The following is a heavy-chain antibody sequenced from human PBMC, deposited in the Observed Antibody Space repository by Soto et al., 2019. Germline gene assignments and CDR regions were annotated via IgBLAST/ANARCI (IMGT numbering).Heavy chain of an antibody. CDR1: GFTFSDYV. CDR2: ISVGGGSA. CDR3: VKDRAQQLIRGLWLVP. D-gene: IGHD6-13*01. J-gene: IGHJ5*02. V-gene: IGHV3-23*01. Sequence: GGSLRLSCVASGFTFSDYVMTWVRQAPEKGLEWVSTISVGGGSAYYADSVKGRFAISRDNSKNTLYLQLNSLRAEDTAVYYCVKDRAQQLIRGLWLVPWGQGTLVTVSS.